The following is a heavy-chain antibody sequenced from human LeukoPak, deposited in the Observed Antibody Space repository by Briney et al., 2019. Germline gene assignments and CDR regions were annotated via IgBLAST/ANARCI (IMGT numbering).Heavy chain of an antibody. CDR2: IIPIFGTA. CDR3: AREGSGELTLDY. J-gene: IGHJ4*02. Sequence: SVKVSCKASGGTFSSYAISWVRQAPGQGLEWMGGIIPIFGTANYAQKFQGRVTITADESTSTAYMELSSLRSEDTAVYYCAREGSGELTLDYWGQGTLVTVSS. V-gene: IGHV1-69*13. D-gene: IGHD3-16*01. CDR1: GGTFSSYA.